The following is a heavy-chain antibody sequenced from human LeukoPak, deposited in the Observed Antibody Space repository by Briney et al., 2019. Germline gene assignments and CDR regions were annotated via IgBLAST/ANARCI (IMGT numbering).Heavy chain of an antibody. CDR1: GGSISSGSYY. CDR2: IYTSGST. CDR3: ARAPKLLWFGELPKRYWYFDL. J-gene: IGHJ2*01. D-gene: IGHD3-10*01. Sequence: SETLSLTCTVSGGSISSGSYYWSWIRQPAGKGLEWIGRIYTSGSTNYNPSLKSRVTMSVDTSKNQFSLKLSSVTAADTAVYYCARAPKLLWFGELPKRYWYFDLWGRGTLVTVSS. V-gene: IGHV4-61*02.